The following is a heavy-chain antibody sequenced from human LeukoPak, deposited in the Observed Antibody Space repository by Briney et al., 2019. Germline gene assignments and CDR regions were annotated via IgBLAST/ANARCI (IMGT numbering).Heavy chain of an antibody. Sequence: GGSLRLSCAASGFTFSDYYMSWIRQAPGKGLEWVAFIRYDGSNKYYADSVKGRFTISRDNSKNTLYLQMNSLRAEDTAVYYCAKDLDYYDSSGYYFGFDYWGQGTLVTVSS. J-gene: IGHJ4*02. CDR1: GFTFSDYY. CDR3: AKDLDYYDSSGYYFGFDY. CDR2: IRYDGSNK. D-gene: IGHD3-22*01. V-gene: IGHV3-30*02.